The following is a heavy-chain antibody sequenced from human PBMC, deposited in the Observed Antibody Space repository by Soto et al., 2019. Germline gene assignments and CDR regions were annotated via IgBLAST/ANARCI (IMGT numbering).Heavy chain of an antibody. V-gene: IGHV3-66*01. CDR1: GFTVSSNY. D-gene: IGHD6-13*01. CDR3: AKDRYSSSWEWSDP. Sequence: PLGGSLRLSCAASGFTVSSNYMSWVRQAPGKGLEWVSVIYSGGSTYYADSVKGRFTISRDNSKNTLYLQMNGLRAEDTAVYYCAKDRYSSSWEWSDPWGQAILVTVSS. CDR2: IYSGGST. J-gene: IGHJ5*02.